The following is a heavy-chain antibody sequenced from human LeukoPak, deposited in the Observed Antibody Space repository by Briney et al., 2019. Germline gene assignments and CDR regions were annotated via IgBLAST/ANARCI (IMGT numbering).Heavy chain of an antibody. V-gene: IGHV6-1*01. Sequence: SQTLSLTCAISGDSVSSNSATWNWIRQSPSRGLEWLGRTYYRSEWYNDYAVSVKSRITINPDTSKNQFSLQLNSVTPEDTAVYYCARSPPSRLDFDYWGQGTLVTVSS. D-gene: IGHD1-1*01. CDR2: TYYRSEWYN. CDR1: GDSVSSNSAT. CDR3: ARSPPSRLDFDY. J-gene: IGHJ4*02.